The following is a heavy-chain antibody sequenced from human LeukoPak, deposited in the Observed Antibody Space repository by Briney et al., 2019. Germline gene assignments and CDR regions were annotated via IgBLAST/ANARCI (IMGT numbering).Heavy chain of an antibody. D-gene: IGHD7-27*01. Sequence: GGSLRLSCAASGFTVSINYMNWVRQTPGKGLEWVANIKQDGSEKYYVDSVKGRFTISRDNAKNSLYLQMNSLRAEDTAVYYCAIIAPLTGDTPYFDYWGQGTLVTVSS. V-gene: IGHV3-7*01. CDR3: AIIAPLTGDTPYFDY. CDR2: IKQDGSEK. J-gene: IGHJ4*02. CDR1: GFTVSINY.